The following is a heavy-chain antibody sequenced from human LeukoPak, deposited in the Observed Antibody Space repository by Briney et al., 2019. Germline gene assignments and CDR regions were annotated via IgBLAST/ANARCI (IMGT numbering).Heavy chain of an antibody. CDR3: AREAYYGSSGGFSY. J-gene: IGHJ4*02. V-gene: IGHV4-31*03. D-gene: IGHD3-22*01. CDR1: GGSVSSGGYY. CDR2: IYYSGST. Sequence: SETLSLTCTVSGGSVSSGGYYWSWIRQHPGKGLEWIGYIYYSGSTYYNPSLKSRVTISVDTSKNQFSLKLSSVTAADTAVYYWAREAYYGSSGGFSYWGQGTLVTVSS.